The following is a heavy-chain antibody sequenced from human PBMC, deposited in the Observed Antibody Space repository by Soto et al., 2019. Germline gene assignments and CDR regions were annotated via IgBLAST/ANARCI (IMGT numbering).Heavy chain of an antibody. Sequence: WIRQPPGKGLEWIGYIYYSGSTNYNPSLKSRVTISVDTSKNQFSLKLSSVTAADTAVYYCAREGSSSNLDYWGQGTLVTVSS. CDR3: AREGSSSNLDY. V-gene: IGHV4-59*01. CDR2: IYYSGST. D-gene: IGHD6-6*01. J-gene: IGHJ4*02.